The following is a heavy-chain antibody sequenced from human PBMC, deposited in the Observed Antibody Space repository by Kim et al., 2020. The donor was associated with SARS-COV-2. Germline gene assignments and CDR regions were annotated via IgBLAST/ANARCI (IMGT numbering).Heavy chain of an antibody. D-gene: IGHD3-10*01. CDR1: GYTFTSYA. V-gene: IGHV1-3*01. CDR2: INAGNGNT. Sequence: ASVKVSCKASGYTFTSYAMHWVRQAPGQRLEWMGWINAGNGNTKYSQKFQGRVTITRDTSASTAYMELSSLRSEDTAVYYCARDILFPMVRGYARKYYFDYWGQGTLVTVSS. CDR3: ARDILFPMVRGYARKYYFDY. J-gene: IGHJ4*02.